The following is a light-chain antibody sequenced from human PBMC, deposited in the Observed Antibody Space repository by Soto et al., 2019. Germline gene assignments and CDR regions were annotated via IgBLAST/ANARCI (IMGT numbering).Light chain of an antibody. J-gene: IGLJ1*01. V-gene: IGLV2-14*03. CDR1: SSEIGVYNY. CDR2: DVS. CDR3: SSYTSTSTLYV. Sequence: QSALTQPASVSGSPGQSITISCTGTSSEIGVYNYVSWYQQLPGKVPKLIIYDVSNRPSGVSDRFSGSKSGNAASLTISGLQAEDEADYDCSSYTSTSTLYVFGTGTKVTVL.